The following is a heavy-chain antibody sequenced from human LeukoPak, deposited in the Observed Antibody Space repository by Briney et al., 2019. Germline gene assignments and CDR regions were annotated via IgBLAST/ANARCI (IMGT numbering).Heavy chain of an antibody. CDR3: ARDNPPYCNGGSCYSY. Sequence: GPSVKVSCKASGGTFSSYAISWVRQAPGQGLEWMGRIIPILGVANYAQNFQGRVTVTADESTGTAYMELSSLRSDDTAIYYCARDNPPYCNGGSCYSYWGQGTLVTVSS. CDR1: GGTFSSYA. CDR2: IIPILGVA. J-gene: IGHJ4*02. D-gene: IGHD2-15*01. V-gene: IGHV1-69*04.